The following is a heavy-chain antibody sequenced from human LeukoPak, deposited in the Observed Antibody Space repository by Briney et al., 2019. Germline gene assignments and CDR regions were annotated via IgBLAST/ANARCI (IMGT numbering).Heavy chain of an antibody. D-gene: IGHD2-2*01. CDR2: IKPDGST. J-gene: IGHJ4*02. Sequence: GRSLRLSCAASGFTFSSHWMHWVRQAPGKGLVWVSRIKPDGSTYYADSVKGRFTVSRDNAKNTLYLQMNSLTAEDTAVYYCARAPDIVVVPADYWGQGTLVTVSS. CDR3: ARAPDIVVVPADY. CDR1: GFTFSSHW. V-gene: IGHV3-74*01.